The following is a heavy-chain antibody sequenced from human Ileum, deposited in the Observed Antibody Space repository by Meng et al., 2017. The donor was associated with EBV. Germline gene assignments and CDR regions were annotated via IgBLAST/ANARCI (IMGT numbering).Heavy chain of an antibody. CDR3: TNLSF. CDR1: GFSFDTFD. D-gene: IGHD2/OR15-2a*01. Sequence: VQLVEFGGGVVQPGRSLRVSCEASGFSFDTFDMHWARQAPGKGLEWVAVISYDENIKFYADSVKGRFTISRDNSKNTLYLQLNSLRPDDTAFYYCTNLSFWGQGTLVTVSS. V-gene: IGHV3-30*18. CDR2: ISYDENIK. J-gene: IGHJ4*02.